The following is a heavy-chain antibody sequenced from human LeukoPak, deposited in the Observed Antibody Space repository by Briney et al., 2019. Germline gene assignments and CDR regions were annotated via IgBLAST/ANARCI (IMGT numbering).Heavy chain of an antibody. CDR2: IGTAGDT. Sequence: PGGSLRLSCATSGFTFSNHAMHWVRHATGKGPEWVSAIGTAGDTFYPGSVKGRFTISRENAKNSLSLQMNSLRAEDTAVYYCVRQQTPHGNFDYWGQGTLVTVSS. CDR1: GFTFSNHA. CDR3: VRQQTPHGNFDY. J-gene: IGHJ4*02. D-gene: IGHD1-26*01. V-gene: IGHV3-13*01.